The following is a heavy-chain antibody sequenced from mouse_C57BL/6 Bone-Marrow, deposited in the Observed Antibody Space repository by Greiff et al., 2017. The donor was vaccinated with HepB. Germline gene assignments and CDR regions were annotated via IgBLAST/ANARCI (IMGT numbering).Heavy chain of an antibody. CDR3: ARGITTVAYAMDY. CDR1: GYTFTSYW. D-gene: IGHD1-1*01. V-gene: IGHV1-52*01. CDR2: IDPSDSET. Sequence: QVQLKQPGAELVRPGSSVKLSCKASGYTFTSYWMHWVKQRPIQGLEWIGNIDPSDSETHYNQKFKDKATLTVDKSSSTAYMQLSSLTSEDSAVYYCARGITTVAYAMDYWGQGTSVTVSS. J-gene: IGHJ4*01.